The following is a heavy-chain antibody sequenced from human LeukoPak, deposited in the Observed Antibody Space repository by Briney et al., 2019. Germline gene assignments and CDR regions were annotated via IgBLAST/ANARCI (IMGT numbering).Heavy chain of an antibody. D-gene: IGHD3-22*01. Sequence: GGSLRLSCVASGLTFNTYPMAWVRQAPGKGLEWVSAISGSGGSTYYADSVKGRFTISRDNSKNTLYLQMNSLRAEDTAVYYCAKAPSITMIVVVIGIDYWGQGTLVTVSS. CDR1: GLTFNTYP. CDR3: AKAPSITMIVVVIGIDY. J-gene: IGHJ4*02. V-gene: IGHV3-23*01. CDR2: ISGSGGST.